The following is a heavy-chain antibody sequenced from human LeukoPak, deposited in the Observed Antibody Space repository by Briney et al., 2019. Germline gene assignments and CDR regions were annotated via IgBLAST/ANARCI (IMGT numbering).Heavy chain of an antibody. CDR3: ASINSGSYYHDAFDI. D-gene: IGHD1-26*01. CDR1: GYTFTGYY. V-gene: IGHV1-2*02. Sequence: GASVTVSCKASGYTFTGYYMHWVRQAPGQGLEWMGWINPNSGGTNYAQKFQGRVTMTRDTSISTAYMELSRLRSDDTAVYYCASINSGSYYHDAFDIWGQGTMVTVSS. CDR2: INPNSGGT. J-gene: IGHJ3*02.